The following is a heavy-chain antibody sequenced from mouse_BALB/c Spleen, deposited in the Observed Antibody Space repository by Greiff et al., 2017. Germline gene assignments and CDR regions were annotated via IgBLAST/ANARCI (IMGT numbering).Heavy chain of an antibody. CDR3: ARGRGYLDY. V-gene: IGHV1-87*01. D-gene: IGHD2-12*01. Sequence: QVQLQQSGAELARPGASVKLSCKASGYTFTSYWMQWVKQRPGQGLEWIGAIYPGDGDTRYTQQFKGKATLTADKSSSTAYMQLRSLASEDAAVYYCARGRGYLDYWGQGTTLTVSS. J-gene: IGHJ2*01. CDR1: GYTFTSYW. CDR2: IYPGDGDT.